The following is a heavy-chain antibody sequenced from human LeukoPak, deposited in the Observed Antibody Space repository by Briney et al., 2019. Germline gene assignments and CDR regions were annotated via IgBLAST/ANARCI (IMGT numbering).Heavy chain of an antibody. J-gene: IGHJ4*02. CDR2: ISGSGEST. Sequence: GGSLRLSCADSGFTFSSYAMSWVRQAPGKGLEWVSAISGSGESTNSADSVRGRSTISRDNSKNTLFLQMNSLRAEDTAVYYCAKLSESEWLASYSRYWGQGTLVTVSS. CDR3: AKLSESEWLASYSRY. V-gene: IGHV3-23*01. D-gene: IGHD6-19*01. CDR1: GFTFSSYA.